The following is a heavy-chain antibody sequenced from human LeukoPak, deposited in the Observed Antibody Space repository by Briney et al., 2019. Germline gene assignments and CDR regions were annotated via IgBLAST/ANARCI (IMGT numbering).Heavy chain of an antibody. CDR3: ARARGDNWFDP. V-gene: IGHV3-30-3*01. J-gene: IGHJ5*02. CDR2: TSYDGSNK. CDR1: GFTFSSYA. Sequence: GGSLRLSCAASGFTFSSYAMHWVRQAPGKGLEWVAVTSYDGSNKYYADSVKGRFTISRDNSKNTLYLQMNSLRAEDTAVYYCARARGDNWFDPWGQGTLVTVSS.